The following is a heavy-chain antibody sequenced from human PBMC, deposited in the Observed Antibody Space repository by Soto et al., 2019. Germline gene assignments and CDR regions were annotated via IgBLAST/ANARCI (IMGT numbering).Heavy chain of an antibody. CDR3: STDSRFLEWSSYYYGMDV. D-gene: IGHD3-3*01. J-gene: IGHJ6*01. CDR2: IKSKTHGGTT. CDR1: GITFTNAW. V-gene: IGHV3-15*01. Sequence: GGSLRLSCAASGITFTNAWMSWVRQVPGKGLEWGGRIKSKTHGGTTDYAAPVKGRFTISRDDSKNTLYLQMNSLKTEDTAVYYCSTDSRFLEWSSYYYGMDVWGPGPTVTVSS.